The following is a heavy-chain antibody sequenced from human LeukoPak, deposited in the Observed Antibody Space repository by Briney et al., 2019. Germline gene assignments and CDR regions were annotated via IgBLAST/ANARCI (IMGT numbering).Heavy chain of an antibody. CDR2: ISGSGGSA. J-gene: IGHJ4*02. CDR1: GFTFSSYA. V-gene: IGHV3-23*01. CDR3: AKSNLKYFDS. Sequence: TGGSLRLSCAASGFTFSSYAMNWVRQAPGKGLEWVSLISGSGGSAYYADSVKGRSTVSRDNSKNTLYLQMNSLRAEDTAVYYCAKSNLKYFDSWGQGTLVTVSS.